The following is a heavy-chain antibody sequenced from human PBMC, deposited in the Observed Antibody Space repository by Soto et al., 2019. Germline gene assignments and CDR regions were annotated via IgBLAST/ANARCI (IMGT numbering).Heavy chain of an antibody. Sequence: PXXSLRLSCAASRFTFTSYWMSGVRQAPGKGLEWVHNXKQDGXEQYYVDSVKXXFTLSRDXXKNYMYLQMHSLRAEDTAVYYCARVRTGYYFDYWGQGTLVTVSS. CDR1: RFTFTSYW. V-gene: IGHV3-7*01. CDR2: XKQDGXEQ. CDR3: ARVRTGYYFDY. J-gene: IGHJ4*02.